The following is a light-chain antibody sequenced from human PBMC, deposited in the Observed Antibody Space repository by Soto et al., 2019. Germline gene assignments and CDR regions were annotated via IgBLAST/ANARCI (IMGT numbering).Light chain of an antibody. CDR3: QQRSNWL. J-gene: IGKJ3*01. CDR2: GAS. CDR1: QTVSSNY. Sequence: EIILTQSPDTLSFSPGERATLSCRASQTVSSNYLAWCQQRPGQAPRLLIYGASTRAAGIPDRFSGSGSGTDFTLTISSLEPGDSAVYYCQQRSNWLFGPGTKVDIK. V-gene: IGKV3D-20*02.